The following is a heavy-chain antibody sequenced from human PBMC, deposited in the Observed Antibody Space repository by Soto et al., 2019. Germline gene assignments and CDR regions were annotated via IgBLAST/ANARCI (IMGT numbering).Heavy chain of an antibody. Sequence: PSETLSLTSTVSGGSISGVDYYRSWIPQPTGKGLERIGYIYYSGSTYYNTSLKSRVTISVDTSKNQFALKLSAVTAADTAVYYCARGRRHYYDSRAFDYWGQGTLDTVSS. CDR3: ARGRRHYYDSRAFDY. D-gene: IGHD3-22*01. J-gene: IGHJ4*02. V-gene: IGHV4-30-4*08. CDR1: GGSISGVDYY. CDR2: IYYSGST.